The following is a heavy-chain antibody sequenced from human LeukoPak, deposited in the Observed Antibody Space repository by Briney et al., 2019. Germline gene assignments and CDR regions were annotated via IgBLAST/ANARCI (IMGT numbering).Heavy chain of an antibody. J-gene: IGHJ4*02. D-gene: IGHD2-2*01. Sequence: GGSLRLSCAASGFTFSSYAMSWVRQAPGKGLEWVSAISGSGGSTYYADSVKGRFTISRDNSKNTLYLQMSSLRAEDTAVYYCAKGFEYCSSTSCLSLTYWGQGTLVTVSS. V-gene: IGHV3-23*01. CDR2: ISGSGGST. CDR3: AKGFEYCSSTSCLSLTY. CDR1: GFTFSSYA.